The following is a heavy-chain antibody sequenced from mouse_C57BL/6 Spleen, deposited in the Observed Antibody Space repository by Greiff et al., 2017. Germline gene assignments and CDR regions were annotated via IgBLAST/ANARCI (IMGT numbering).Heavy chain of an antibody. V-gene: IGHV1-69*01. J-gene: IGHJ4*01. Sequence: QVQLQQPGAELVMPGASVKLSCKASGYTFTSYWMHWVKQRPGQGLEWIGEIDPSDSYTNYNQKFKGKSTLTVDKSSSTAYMQLSSLTSEDSAVYYCARGNDYYAMDYWGQGTSVTVSS. CDR3: ARGNDYYAMDY. CDR2: IDPSDSYT. CDR1: GYTFTSYW.